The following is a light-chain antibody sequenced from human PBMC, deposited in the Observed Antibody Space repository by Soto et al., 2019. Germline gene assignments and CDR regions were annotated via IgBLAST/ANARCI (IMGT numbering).Light chain of an antibody. CDR2: GAS. J-gene: IGKJ1*01. V-gene: IGKV3-20*01. CDR3: QQYDSSSWT. CDR1: QSVSSSY. Sequence: EIVLTQSPGTLSLAPGERATLSCRASQSVSSSYLVWYHQRPGQAPRLLIYGASSRATGTPDRFSGSGSGTDFTLTISRLEPEDFAVYYCQQYDSSSWTFGQGTKVELK.